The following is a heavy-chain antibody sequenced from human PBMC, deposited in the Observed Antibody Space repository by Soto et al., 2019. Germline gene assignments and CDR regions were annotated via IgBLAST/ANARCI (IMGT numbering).Heavy chain of an antibody. Sequence: PLEPLSLPCSVSGGSISTYFWSRLRQPAGGGLEWFGRIYTTGSTNYNPSLKSRVTMSLDTSRNQFSLKLSSVTAADTAVYYCAREGGYFDSSGSGVYHYHGVDVWGQGTTGNVAS. CDR3: AREGGYFDSSGSGVYHYHGVDV. CDR2: IYTTGST. V-gene: IGHV4-4*07. CDR1: GGSISTYF. D-gene: IGHD3-22*01. J-gene: IGHJ6*02.